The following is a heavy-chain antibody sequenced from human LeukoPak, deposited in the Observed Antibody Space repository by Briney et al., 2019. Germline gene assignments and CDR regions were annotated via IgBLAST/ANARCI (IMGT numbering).Heavy chain of an antibody. CDR1: GGSISTSSYY. CDR2: IYYSGST. D-gene: IGHD2-2*01. V-gene: IGHV4-39*01. Sequence: PSETLSLTCTVSGGSISTSSYYWGWIRQPPGEGLEWIGSIYYSGSTYSNPSLKSRVTISVDTSKNQFSLKLSSVTAADTAVYYCARRDCTSTSCYSGSYYFDYWAQGKLCTVSS. J-gene: IGHJ4*02. CDR3: ARRDCTSTSCYSGSYYFDY.